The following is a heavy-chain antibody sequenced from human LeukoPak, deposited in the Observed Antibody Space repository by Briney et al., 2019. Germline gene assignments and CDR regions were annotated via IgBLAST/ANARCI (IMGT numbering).Heavy chain of an antibody. CDR2: ISGSGEST. Sequence: SGGFLRLSCAASGFTFSNYDMSWVRQAPQKGLEWVSGISGSGESTDYADSVQGRFSISRDNSKNTLYLQMYSLRAEDTAVYYCAKDPNGDYIGTFDMWGQGTMVTVSS. V-gene: IGHV3-23*01. CDR3: AKDPNGDYIGTFDM. CDR1: GFTFSNYD. D-gene: IGHD4-17*01. J-gene: IGHJ3*02.